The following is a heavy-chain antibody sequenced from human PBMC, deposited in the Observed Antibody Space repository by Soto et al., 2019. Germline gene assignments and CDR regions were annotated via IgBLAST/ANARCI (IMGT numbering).Heavy chain of an antibody. CDR3: ATGETTSNPAYYGMDV. CDR2: FDPEDGET. CDR1: GYTLTELS. J-gene: IGHJ6*02. V-gene: IGHV1-24*01. D-gene: IGHD3-16*01. Sequence: ASVKVSCKVSGYTLTELSMHWVRQAPGKGLEWMGGFDPEDGETIYAQKFQGRVTMTEDTSTDTAYMELSSLRSEDTAVYYCATGETTSNPAYYGMDVWGQGTTVTVSS.